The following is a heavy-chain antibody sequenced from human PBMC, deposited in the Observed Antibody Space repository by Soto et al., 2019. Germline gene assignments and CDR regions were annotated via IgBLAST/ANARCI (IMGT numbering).Heavy chain of an antibody. CDR2: ISHSGGTT. V-gene: IGHV3-23*01. Sequence: EVQLLESGGGSVQPGGSLRLSCAASGFTFNNYAMHWVRRPPGKGLEWVSSISHSGGTTYYADSVKGRXXXXXXSXXGXXXXXXXSXXAXXXALYYCAKGRGQNWNFDYWGQG. CDR1: GFTFNNYA. CDR3: AKGRGQNWNFDY. J-gene: IGHJ4*02. D-gene: IGHD1-1*01.